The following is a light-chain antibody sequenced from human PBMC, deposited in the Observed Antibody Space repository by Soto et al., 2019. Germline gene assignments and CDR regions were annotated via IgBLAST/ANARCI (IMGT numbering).Light chain of an antibody. CDR3: QQYGSSPRIP. CDR1: QSVSSSY. CDR2: GAS. J-gene: IGKJ5*01. V-gene: IGKV3-20*01. Sequence: RVLTQSPGTVSLSQGERATLSCRPSQSVSSSYLAWYQQKPGQAPRLLIYGASSRATGIPDRFSGSGSGTDFTLTISRLEPEDFAVYYCQQYGSSPRIPFAQGTRLAIK.